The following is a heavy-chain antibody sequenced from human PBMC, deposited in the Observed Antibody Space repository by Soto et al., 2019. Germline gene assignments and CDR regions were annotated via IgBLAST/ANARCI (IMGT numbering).Heavy chain of an antibody. CDR2: ISGSDGKT. CDR3: ARWSYLDY. D-gene: IGHD3-3*01. Sequence: PGGSLRLSCVASGFTFTNAWMSWVRQAPGKGLEWVSTISGSDGKTFYADSVKGRFSISRDTSQNTLYLQMNSLRADDTAIYYCARWSYLDYWGQGTRVTVSS. J-gene: IGHJ4*02. V-gene: IGHV3-23*01. CDR1: GFTFTNAW.